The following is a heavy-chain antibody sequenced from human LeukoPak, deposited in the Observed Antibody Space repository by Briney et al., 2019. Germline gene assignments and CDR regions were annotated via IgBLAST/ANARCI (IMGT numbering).Heavy chain of an antibody. V-gene: IGHV1-18*01. Sequence: ASVKVSCKASGYTFTSYGISWVRQAPGQGLEWMGWISAYNGNTNYAQKLQGRVTLNTDTSTSTAYMELRSLRSDDTAVYYCARAKRDPPCSSTSCYRIYGMDVWGQGTTVTVSS. J-gene: IGHJ6*02. D-gene: IGHD2-2*01. CDR3: ARAKRDPPCSSTSCYRIYGMDV. CDR2: ISAYNGNT. CDR1: GYTFTSYG.